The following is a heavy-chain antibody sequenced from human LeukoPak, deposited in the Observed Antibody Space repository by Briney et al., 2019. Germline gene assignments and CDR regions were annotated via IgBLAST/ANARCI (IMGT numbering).Heavy chain of an antibody. Sequence: ASVKVSCKASGGTFSSYAISWVRQAPGQGLEWMGWINPNSGGTNYAQKFQGRVTMTRDTSISTAYMELSRLRSDDTAVYYCARDRSRVVAATRKDPWFDPWGQGTLVTVPS. J-gene: IGHJ5*02. D-gene: IGHD2-15*01. CDR3: ARDRSRVVAATRKDPWFDP. CDR1: GGTFSSYA. V-gene: IGHV1-2*02. CDR2: INPNSGGT.